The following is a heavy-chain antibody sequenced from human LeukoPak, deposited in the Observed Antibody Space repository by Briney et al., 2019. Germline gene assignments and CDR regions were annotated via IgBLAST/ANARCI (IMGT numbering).Heavy chain of an antibody. CDR3: ARHHSALNWFDP. D-gene: IGHD2-15*01. Sequence: PSETLSLTCTVSGGSISSGSYYWDWIRQAPGKGLEWIGNIYHSGITYYNPSLKNRVTMSVDTSKNHFSLKLNSLTAADTAVYYCARHHSALNWFDPWGQGTLVTVSS. CDR2: IYHSGIT. CDR1: GGSISSGSYY. J-gene: IGHJ5*02. V-gene: IGHV4-39*01.